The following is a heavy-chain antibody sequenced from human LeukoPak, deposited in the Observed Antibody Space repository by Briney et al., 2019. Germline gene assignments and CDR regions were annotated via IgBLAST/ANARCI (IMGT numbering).Heavy chain of an antibody. CDR3: ARDGLEQWLLTGGTFDY. Sequence: GGSLRLSCAASGFTFSSCSMTWVRQAPGKGLEWVSSISSSSSYIYYADSVKGRFTISRDNAKNSLYLQMNSLRAEDTAVYYCARDGLEQWLLTGGTFDYWGQGTLVTVSS. CDR1: GFTFSSCS. V-gene: IGHV3-21*01. D-gene: IGHD6-19*01. CDR2: ISSSSSYI. J-gene: IGHJ4*02.